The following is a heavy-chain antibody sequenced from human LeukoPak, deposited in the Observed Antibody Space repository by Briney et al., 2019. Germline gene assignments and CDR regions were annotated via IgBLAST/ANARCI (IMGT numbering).Heavy chain of an antibody. CDR2: IYYSGST. D-gene: IGHD6-13*01. V-gene: IGHV4-59*01. J-gene: IGHJ6*02. Sequence: PSETLPLTCSVSGGSISSYYWSWIRQPPGKGLEYIGYIYYSGSTNYNPFLKSRVTISVDTSKDQFSLNLTSVTAADTAVYYCARSLRRAAAGYYYYGMDVWGQGTTVTVSS. CDR1: GGSISSYY. CDR3: ARSLRRAAAGYYYYGMDV.